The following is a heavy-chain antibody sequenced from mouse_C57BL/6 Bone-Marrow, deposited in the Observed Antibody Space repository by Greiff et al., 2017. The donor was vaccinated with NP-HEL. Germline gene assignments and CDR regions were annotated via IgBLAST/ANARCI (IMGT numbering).Heavy chain of an antibody. J-gene: IGHJ2*01. V-gene: IGHV3-6*01. CDR1: GYSITSGYY. CDR2: ISYDGSN. D-gene: IGHD1-1*01. Sequence: EVKLMESGPGLVKPSQSLSLTCSVTGYSITSGYYWNWIRQFPGNKLEWMGYISYDGSNNYNPSLKNRISITRDTSKNQFFLKLNSVTTEDTATYYCARGHYYGSSYDYWGQGTTLTVSS. CDR3: ARGHYYGSSYDY.